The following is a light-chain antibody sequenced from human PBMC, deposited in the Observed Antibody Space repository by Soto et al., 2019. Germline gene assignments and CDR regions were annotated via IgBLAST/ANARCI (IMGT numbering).Light chain of an antibody. CDR1: SGHSNYV. CDR2: LNSDGSH. CDR3: QTWDTGIRV. Sequence: QPVLTQSPSASASLGASVKLTCTLSSGHSNYVIAWHQQQPGKGPRYLMKLNSDGSHSKGDGIPDRFSGSSSGAERYLTISSLQSEDEADYYCQTWDTGIRVFGGGTKVTVL. V-gene: IGLV4-69*01. J-gene: IGLJ2*01.